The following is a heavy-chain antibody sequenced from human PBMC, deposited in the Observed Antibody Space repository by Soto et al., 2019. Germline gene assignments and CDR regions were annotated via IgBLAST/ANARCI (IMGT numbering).Heavy chain of an antibody. J-gene: IGHJ6*02. CDR2: IIPIPGTA. CDR1: GGTFSSYA. Sequence: QVQLVQSGAEVKKPGSSVKVSCKASGGTFSSYAISWVRQAPGQGLEWMGGIIPIPGTANYAQKFQGRVTITADESTSTAYMELSSLRSEDTPVYYCARSQGSSTSLEIYYYYYYGMDVWGQGTTVTVSS. V-gene: IGHV1-69*01. CDR3: ARSQGSSTSLEIYYYYYYGMDV. D-gene: IGHD2-2*01.